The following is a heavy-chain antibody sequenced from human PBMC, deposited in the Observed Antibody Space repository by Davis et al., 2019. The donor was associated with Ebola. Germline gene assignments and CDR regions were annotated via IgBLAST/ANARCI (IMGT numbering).Heavy chain of an antibody. J-gene: IGHJ4*02. Sequence: SVKVSCKASGGTFSSYAISWVRQAPGQGLEWMGGIIPIFGTANYAQKLQGRVTMTTDTSTSTAYMELRSLRSDDTAVYYCARVNPLADYFDYWGQGTLVTVSS. V-gene: IGHV1-69*05. CDR1: GGTFSSYA. CDR2: IIPIFGTA. D-gene: IGHD6-13*01. CDR3: ARVNPLADYFDY.